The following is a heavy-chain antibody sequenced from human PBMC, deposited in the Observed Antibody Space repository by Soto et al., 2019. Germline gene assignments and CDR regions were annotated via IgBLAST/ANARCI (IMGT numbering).Heavy chain of an antibody. D-gene: IGHD4-17*01. J-gene: IGHJ3*02. Sequence: GXSLRLSCAASGFTFSSYAISWVHQAPGKGLEWVSAISGSGGSTYYADSVKGRFTISRDNSKNTLYLQMNSLRAEDTAVYYCAKLGCRYGDACAFDIWGQGTMVTVSS. CDR3: AKLGCRYGDACAFDI. CDR1: GFTFSSYA. CDR2: ISGSGGST. V-gene: IGHV3-23*01.